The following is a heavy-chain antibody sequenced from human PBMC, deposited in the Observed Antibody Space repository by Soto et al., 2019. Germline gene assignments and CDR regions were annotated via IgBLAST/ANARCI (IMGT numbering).Heavy chain of an antibody. D-gene: IGHD3-10*01. CDR2: FDPEDGET. Sequence: ASVKVSCKVSGYTLTELPMHWVRQAPGKGLEWMGGFDPEDGETIYAQKFQGRVTMTEDTSTDTAYMELSSLRSEDTAVYYCATRFYYYGSGSYSLNMDVWGKGTTVTVSS. CDR1: GYTLTELP. CDR3: ATRFYYYGSGSYSLNMDV. V-gene: IGHV1-24*01. J-gene: IGHJ6*03.